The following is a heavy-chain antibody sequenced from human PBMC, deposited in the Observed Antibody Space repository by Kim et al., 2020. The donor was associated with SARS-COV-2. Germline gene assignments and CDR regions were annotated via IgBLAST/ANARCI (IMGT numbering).Heavy chain of an antibody. J-gene: IGHJ4*02. CDR1: GYTFTSYY. CDR2: INPSGGST. Sequence: ASVKVSCKASGYTFTSYYMHWVRQAPGQGLEWMGIINPSGGSTSYAQKFQGRVTMTRDTSTSTVYMELSSLRSEDTAVYYCARSLPDTDIVATNFPVEIHYWGQGTLVTVSS. CDR3: ARSLPDTDIVATNFPVEIHY. D-gene: IGHD5-12*01. V-gene: IGHV1-46*01.